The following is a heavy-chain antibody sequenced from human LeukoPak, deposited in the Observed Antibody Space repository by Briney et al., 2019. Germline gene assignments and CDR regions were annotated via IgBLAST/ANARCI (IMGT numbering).Heavy chain of an antibody. CDR1: GYTFTGYY. Sequence: ASVKVSCEASGYTFTGYYMHWVRQAPGQGLEWMGWINPNSGGTNYAQKFQGRVTMTRDTSISTAYMELSRLRSDDTAVYYCARDIAVAGTRAFDIWGQGTMVTVSS. D-gene: IGHD6-19*01. CDR3: ARDIAVAGTRAFDI. J-gene: IGHJ3*02. CDR2: INPNSGGT. V-gene: IGHV1-2*02.